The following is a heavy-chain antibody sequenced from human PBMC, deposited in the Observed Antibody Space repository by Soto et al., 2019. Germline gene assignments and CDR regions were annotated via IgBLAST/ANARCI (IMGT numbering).Heavy chain of an antibody. CDR1: GGSIGSYY. Sequence: NPSETLSLTCTVSGGSIGSYYWSWIRQPPGKGLEWIGYIYYSGSTNYNPSLKSRVTISVDTSKNQFSLKLSSFTAADTAVYYCARAWGYYFDFWGQGTLVTVSS. D-gene: IGHD3-16*01. CDR3: ARAWGYYFDF. V-gene: IGHV4-59*01. CDR2: IYYSGST. J-gene: IGHJ4*02.